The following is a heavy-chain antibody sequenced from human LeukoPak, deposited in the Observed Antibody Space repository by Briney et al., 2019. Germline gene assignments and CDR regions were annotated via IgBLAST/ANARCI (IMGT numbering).Heavy chain of an antibody. V-gene: IGHV3-23*01. CDR2: ISGSGGST. J-gene: IGHJ4*02. CDR1: GFIFSSSA. D-gene: IGHD2-8*01. Sequence: HTGGSLRLSCAAYGFIFSSSAMSWVRQAPGKGLEWVSAISGSGGSTYYADSVKGRFTISRDNSKNTLYLQMNSLRAEDTAVYYRAKLVLDFDYWGQGTLVTVSS. CDR3: AKLVLDFDY.